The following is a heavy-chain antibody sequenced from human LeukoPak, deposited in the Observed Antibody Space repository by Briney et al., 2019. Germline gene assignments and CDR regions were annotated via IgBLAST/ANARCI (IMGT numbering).Heavy chain of an antibody. CDR1: GFTFNGYG. CDR2: IWFDAITK. V-gene: IGHV3-33*08. Sequence: GGSLRLSCAASGFTFNGYGMHWVRQAPGKGLEWLALIWFDAITKYYGDSVKGRFTISRDNSRNTLYLQMNSLRAEDTAVYYCARMPTTGPHYYGMDVWGRGTTVTVSS. CDR3: ARMPTTGPHYYGMDV. J-gene: IGHJ6*02. D-gene: IGHD4-17*01.